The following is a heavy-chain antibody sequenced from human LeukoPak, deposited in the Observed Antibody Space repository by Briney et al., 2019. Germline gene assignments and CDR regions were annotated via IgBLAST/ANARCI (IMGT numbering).Heavy chain of an antibody. J-gene: IGHJ4*02. CDR3: VRHNSSSWSSYFDY. CDR1: GGSISSYY. Sequence: SETLSLTCTVSGGSISSYYWSWIRQPPGKGLEWIGYIYYSGSTNYNPSLKSRVTISVDTSKNQFSLKLSSVTAADTAVYYCVRHNSSSWSSYFDYWGQGTLVTVSS. D-gene: IGHD6-13*01. CDR2: IYYSGST. V-gene: IGHV4-59*08.